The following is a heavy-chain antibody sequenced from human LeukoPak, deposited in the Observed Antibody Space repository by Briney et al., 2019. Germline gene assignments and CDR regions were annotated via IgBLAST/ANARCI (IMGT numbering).Heavy chain of an antibody. Sequence: GGSLRLSCAASGFNFNNFAMSWVRQAPGKGLEWLSAMTGPADTTYYAESVKGRFTISRDYSKSMVFLQMNSLRVEDTAIYYCAKGAEIDHWGQGTLVAVSS. V-gene: IGHV3-23*01. CDR3: AKGAEIDH. CDR1: GFNFNNFA. CDR2: MTGPADTT. J-gene: IGHJ4*02.